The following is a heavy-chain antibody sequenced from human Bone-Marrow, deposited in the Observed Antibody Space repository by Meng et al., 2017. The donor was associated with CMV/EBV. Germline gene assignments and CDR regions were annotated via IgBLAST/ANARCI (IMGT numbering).Heavy chain of an antibody. Sequence: GESLKISCAASGFTFSNYHVSWVRQAPRKGLEWVSAIVRSGEDTYYADSVKGRFAISRDNSKNTLYLQMNSLRAEDTAVYYCARGLMVRGVIYTENFDYWGQGTLVTVSS. D-gene: IGHD3-10*01. CDR3: ARGLMVRGVIYTENFDY. V-gene: IGHV3-23*01. J-gene: IGHJ4*02. CDR1: GFTFSNYH. CDR2: IVRSGEDT.